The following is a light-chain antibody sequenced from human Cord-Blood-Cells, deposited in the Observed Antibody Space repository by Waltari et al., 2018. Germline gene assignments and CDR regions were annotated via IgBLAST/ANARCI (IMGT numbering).Light chain of an antibody. CDR2: DVS. V-gene: IGLV2-11*01. CDR1: SSDVGGSNY. CDR3: CSYAGSYTYV. Sequence: QSALTQPRSVSESPGQSVTISCTGTSSDVGGSNYVSWYQQHPGKAPQLMLYDVSKRPSGVPDRFSGSKSGNTASLTISGLQAEDEADYYCCSYAGSYTYVFGTGTKVTVL. J-gene: IGLJ1*01.